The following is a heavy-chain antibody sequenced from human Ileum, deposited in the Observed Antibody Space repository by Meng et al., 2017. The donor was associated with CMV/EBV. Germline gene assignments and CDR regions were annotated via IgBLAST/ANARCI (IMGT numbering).Heavy chain of an antibody. CDR3: ARASSVGYDFWSGYFDP. V-gene: IGHV1-69*05. CDR2: IIPIFGTA. CDR1: GGTFSSYA. D-gene: IGHD3-3*01. J-gene: IGHJ5*02. Sequence: SVKVSCKASGGTFSSYAISWVRQAPGQGLEWMGGIIPIFGTANYAQKFQGRVTITTDESTSTAYMELSSLRSEDTAVYYCARASSVGYDFWSGYFDPWGQGTLVTVSS.